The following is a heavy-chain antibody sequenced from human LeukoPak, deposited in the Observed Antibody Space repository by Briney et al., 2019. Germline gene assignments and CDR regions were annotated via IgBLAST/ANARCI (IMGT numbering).Heavy chain of an antibody. D-gene: IGHD6-19*01. CDR3: ARDRPPLGGSGWYGYYYYGMDV. J-gene: IGHJ6*02. V-gene: IGHV3-21*01. Sequence: GGSLRLSCTASGFTFSSYSMNWVRQAPGKGLEWVSSISSSSSYIYYADSVKGRFTISRDNAKNSLYLQMNSLRAEDTAVYYCARDRPPLGGSGWYGYYYYGMDVWGQGTTVTVSS. CDR1: GFTFSSYS. CDR2: ISSSSSYI.